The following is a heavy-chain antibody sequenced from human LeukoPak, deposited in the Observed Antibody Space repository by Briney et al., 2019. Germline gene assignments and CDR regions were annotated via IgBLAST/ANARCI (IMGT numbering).Heavy chain of an antibody. Sequence: LETLFPNWNVSCGSISSFFWDWVRPSPGEGLEWIGHIYYSGSTNYNPSLMGRVTILVDTSKNQFSLRLTSVTAADTAVYYCARQISSASVAFDYWGQGALVTVSS. V-gene: IGHV4-59*01. CDR1: CGSISSFF. CDR3: ARQISSASVAFDY. CDR2: IYYSGST. J-gene: IGHJ4*02. D-gene: IGHD6-6*01.